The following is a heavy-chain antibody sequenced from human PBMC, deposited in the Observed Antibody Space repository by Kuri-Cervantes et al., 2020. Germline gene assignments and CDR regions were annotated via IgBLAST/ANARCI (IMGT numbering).Heavy chain of an antibody. J-gene: IGHJ6*03. CDR3: ARVVDYCTTGYCYYMDV. V-gene: IGHV4-39*07. D-gene: IGHD3-16*01. CDR1: GGSISSGDYY. CDR2: INHSGST. Sequence: GSLRLSCTVSGGSISSGDYYWSWIRQPPGKGLEWIGEINHSGSTNYNPSLKSRVTISVDTSKNQFSLKLSSVTAADTAVYYCARVVDYCTTGYCYYMDVWAKGTTVTVSS.